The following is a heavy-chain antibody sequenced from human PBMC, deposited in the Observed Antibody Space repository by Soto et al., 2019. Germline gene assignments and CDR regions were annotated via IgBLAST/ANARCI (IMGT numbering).Heavy chain of an antibody. CDR2: IYYSGST. CDR3: ARSGTTWFNWFDP. J-gene: IGHJ5*02. D-gene: IGHD1-1*01. V-gene: IGHV4-39*07. Sequence: PSETLSLTCTVSGGSISSSSYYWGWIRQPPGKGLEWIGSIYYSGSTYYNPSLKSRVTISVDTSKNQFSLKLRSVTAADTAVYYCARSGTTWFNWFDPWGQGTLVTVSS. CDR1: GGSISSSSYY.